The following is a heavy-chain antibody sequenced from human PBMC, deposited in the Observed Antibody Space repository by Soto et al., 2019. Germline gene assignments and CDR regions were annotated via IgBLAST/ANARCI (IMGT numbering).Heavy chain of an antibody. CDR1: GGSIISYY. D-gene: IGHD2-8*02. CDR3: ARDLGTGGLDV. CDR2: VYITVST. V-gene: IGHV4-4*07. Sequence: GPGSSSETLSLTCTVSGGSIISYYWSWIRQHAGKGLVLFGRVYITVSTNYNPSLKSRVTVSIDTSKNQFSLQLISLTASDTAVYFCARDLGTGGLDVWGQGTTVTVSS. J-gene: IGHJ6*02.